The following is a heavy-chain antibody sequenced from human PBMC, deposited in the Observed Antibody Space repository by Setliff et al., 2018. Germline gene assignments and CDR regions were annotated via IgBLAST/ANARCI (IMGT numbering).Heavy chain of an antibody. D-gene: IGHD6-19*01. CDR1: GGTFSSYA. J-gene: IGHJ4*02. Sequence: GASVKVSCKASGGTFSSYAISWVRQAPGQGLEWMGGIIPILAIANYAQKFQGRVTITADKSTSTAYMELSSLRSEDTAVYYCATLAVAGTLDYWGQGTLVTVSS. V-gene: IGHV1-69*10. CDR3: ATLAVAGTLDY. CDR2: IIPILAIA.